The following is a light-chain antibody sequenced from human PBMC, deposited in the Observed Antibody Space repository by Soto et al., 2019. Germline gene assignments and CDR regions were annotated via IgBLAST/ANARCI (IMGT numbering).Light chain of an antibody. V-gene: IGLV1-40*01. CDR2: ADN. CDR3: QSYDTSLSGVI. Sequence: QSVLTQTPSVSGARGQKITMSCTGSSSKIGAGYDVHWYQQVPGAAPRLLIYADNNRPSGVPDRFSASKSGTSASLAITGLQGEDEANYYCQSYDTSLSGVIFGAGTKLTVL. CDR1: SSKIGAGYD. J-gene: IGLJ2*01.